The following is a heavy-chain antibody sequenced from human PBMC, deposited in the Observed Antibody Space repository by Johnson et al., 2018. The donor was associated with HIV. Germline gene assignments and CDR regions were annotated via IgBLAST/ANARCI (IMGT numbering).Heavy chain of an antibody. CDR1: GFTFSSYG. Sequence: VQLVESGGGVVQPGRSLRLSCAASGFTFSSYGMHWVRQAPGKGLEWVGRIKSKTDGGTPDYAAPVKGRFTISREDYKNTLHLQMNSLRAGDTAVYYCVRDGNYYDRSGYRVDAFDVWGQGTMVTVSS. CDR2: IKSKTDGGTP. CDR3: VRDGNYYDRSGYRVDAFDV. V-gene: IGHV3-15*01. J-gene: IGHJ3*01. D-gene: IGHD3-22*01.